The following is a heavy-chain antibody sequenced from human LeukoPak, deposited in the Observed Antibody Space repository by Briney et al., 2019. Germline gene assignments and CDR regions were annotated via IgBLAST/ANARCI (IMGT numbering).Heavy chain of an antibody. D-gene: IGHD3-9*01. Sequence: PGGSLRLSCAASGFTFSNYWMHWVRQAPGKGLVWVSRINSDGSSTSYADSVKGRFTISRDNTKNTLYLQMNSLRAEDTAVYYCAKGYDILTGSTFTYAFDIWGQGTMVTVSS. CDR2: INSDGSST. CDR3: AKGYDILTGSTFTYAFDI. J-gene: IGHJ3*02. CDR1: GFTFSNYW. V-gene: IGHV3-74*01.